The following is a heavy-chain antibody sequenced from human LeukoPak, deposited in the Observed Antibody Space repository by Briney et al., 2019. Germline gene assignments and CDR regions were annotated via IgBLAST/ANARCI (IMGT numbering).Heavy chain of an antibody. CDR2: IIPIFGTA. CDR3: ASFDYGGNSGL. V-gene: IGHV1-69*13. J-gene: IGHJ4*02. Sequence: ASVKVSCKASGGTFSSYAISWVRQAPGQGLGWMGGIIPIFGTANYAQKFQGRVTITADESTSTAYMELSSLRSEDTAVYYCASFDYGGNSGLWGQGTLVTVSS. CDR1: GGTFSSYA. D-gene: IGHD4-23*01.